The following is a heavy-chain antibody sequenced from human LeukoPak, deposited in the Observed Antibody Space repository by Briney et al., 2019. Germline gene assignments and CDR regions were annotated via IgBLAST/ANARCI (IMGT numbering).Heavy chain of an antibody. CDR2: ISGSGGYT. D-gene: IGHD3-22*01. J-gene: IGHJ4*02. CDR1: GFSFSTYA. Sequence: GGSLRLSCAASGFSFSTYAMSWVRQAPVKGLEWVSAISGSGGYTYYADSVKGRFTISRDNSKNTLYLQMNSLRAEDTAVYYCANDSYYYDSSGFDYFDYWGQGTLVTVSS. V-gene: IGHV3-23*01. CDR3: ANDSYYYDSSGFDYFDY.